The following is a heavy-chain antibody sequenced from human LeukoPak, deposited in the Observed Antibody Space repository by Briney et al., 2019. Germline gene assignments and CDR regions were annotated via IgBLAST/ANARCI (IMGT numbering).Heavy chain of an antibody. D-gene: IGHD6-13*01. CDR2: IKQDGSEK. Sequence: GGSLRLSCAASGFTFSTYWMSWFRQAQGKGLEWVANIKQDGSEKYYVDSVKGRFTISRDNAKNSLYLQMNSLRAEDTAMYYCARDSAGNDYWGQGTLVTVSS. J-gene: IGHJ4*02. CDR1: GFTFSTYW. V-gene: IGHV3-7*01. CDR3: ARDSAGNDY.